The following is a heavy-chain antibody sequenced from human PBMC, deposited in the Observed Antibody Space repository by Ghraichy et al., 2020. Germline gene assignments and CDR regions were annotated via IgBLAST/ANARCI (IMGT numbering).Heavy chain of an antibody. D-gene: IGHD4-17*01. CDR1: GFTFSSYA. CDR2: ISGSGGST. Sequence: LSLTCAASGFTFSSYAMSWVRQAPGKGLEWVSAISGSGGSTYYADSVKGRFTISRDNSKNTLYLQMNSLRAEDTAVYYCAKSGPGDQGHYWGQGTLVTVSS. V-gene: IGHV3-23*01. CDR3: AKSGPGDQGHY. J-gene: IGHJ4*02.